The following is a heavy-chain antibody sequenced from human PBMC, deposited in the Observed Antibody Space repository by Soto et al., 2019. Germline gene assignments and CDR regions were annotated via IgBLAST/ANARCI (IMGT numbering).Heavy chain of an antibody. D-gene: IGHD6-13*01. CDR2: ISYDGTNQ. V-gene: IGHV3-30-3*01. Sequence: HLVESGGGVVQPGRSLRLSCAASGFTFSSYALHWVRQAPGKGLEWVALISYDGTNQYYADSVKGRFTVSRDDSKSTMYLQMNSLRIEDTAVYYCARTFSSTWLVARHWGQGTLVTVSS. J-gene: IGHJ4*02. CDR3: ARTFSSTWLVARH. CDR1: GFTFSSYA.